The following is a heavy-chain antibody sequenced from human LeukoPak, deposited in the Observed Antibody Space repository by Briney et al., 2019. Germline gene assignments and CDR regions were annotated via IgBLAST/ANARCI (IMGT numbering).Heavy chain of an antibody. V-gene: IGHV3-15*01. J-gene: IGHJ4*02. CDR3: ATPPGYWGSAPFDF. Sequence: GGSLTLSCAASGFTFSFTNAWMNWVRQAPGKGLEWVGHIKSKSEGETTDFAAPVKGRFTISRDDSKNTVYLQMNSLKTEDTAVYYCATPPGYWGSAPFDFWGQGTVVTVSS. D-gene: IGHD7-27*01. CDR1: GFTFSFTNAW. CDR2: IKSKSEGETT.